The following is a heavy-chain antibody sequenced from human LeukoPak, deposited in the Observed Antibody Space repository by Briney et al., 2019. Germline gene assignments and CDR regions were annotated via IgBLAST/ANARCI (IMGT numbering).Heavy chain of an antibody. CDR2: INTNTGNP. D-gene: IGHD3-9*01. Sequence: GASVKVSCKASGYTFTSYGISWVRQAPGQGLEWMGWINTNTGNPTCAQGFTGRFVFSLDTSVSTAYLQISSLKAEDTAVYYCARDWEYYDILTGYHPERYSDYWGQGTLVTVSS. J-gene: IGHJ4*02. CDR3: ARDWEYYDILTGYHPERYSDY. V-gene: IGHV7-4-1*02. CDR1: GYTFTSYG.